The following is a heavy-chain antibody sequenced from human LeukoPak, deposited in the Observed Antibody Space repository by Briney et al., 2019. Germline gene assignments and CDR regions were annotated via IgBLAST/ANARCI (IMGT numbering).Heavy chain of an antibody. CDR1: GYTFTGYY. CDR2: ISSHNGDT. CDR3: ARSRGQTATTVFFFYYGMDV. V-gene: IGHV1-18*04. D-gene: IGHD4-17*01. Sequence: VASVKVSCKASGYTFTGYYMHWVRQAPGQGLEWMGWISSHNGDTKYAQKLQGRVTMTTDTSTSTAYLEVRSLRPDDTAVYFCARSRGQTATTVFFFYYGMDVWGQGTTVIVSS. J-gene: IGHJ6*02.